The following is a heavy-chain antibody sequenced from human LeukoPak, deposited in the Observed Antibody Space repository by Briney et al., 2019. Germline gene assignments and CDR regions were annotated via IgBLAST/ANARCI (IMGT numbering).Heavy chain of an antibody. CDR3: AREIHDFWSGYQPSYYYYYGMDV. V-gene: IGHV3-9*01. CDR1: GFTFDDYA. Sequence: GGSLRLSCAASGFTFDDYAMHWVRQAPGKGLKWVSGISWNSGSIGYADSVKGRFTISRDNAKNSLYLQMNSLRAEDTAVYYCAREIHDFWSGYQPSYYYYYGMDVWGQGTTVTVSS. CDR2: ISWNSGSI. D-gene: IGHD3-3*01. J-gene: IGHJ6*02.